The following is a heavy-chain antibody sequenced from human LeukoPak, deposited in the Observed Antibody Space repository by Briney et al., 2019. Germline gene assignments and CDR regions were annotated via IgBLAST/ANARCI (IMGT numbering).Heavy chain of an antibody. J-gene: IGHJ4*02. D-gene: IGHD1-14*01. CDR2: IYYSGST. CDR3: ARDRRNLPHFDY. Sequence: SETLSLTCTVSGGSISSSSYYWGWIRQPPGKGLEWIGSIYYSGSTYYNPSLKSRVTISVDTSKNQFSLKLSSVTAADTAVYYCARDRRNLPHFDYWGQGTLVTVSS. CDR1: GGSISSSSYY. V-gene: IGHV4-39*02.